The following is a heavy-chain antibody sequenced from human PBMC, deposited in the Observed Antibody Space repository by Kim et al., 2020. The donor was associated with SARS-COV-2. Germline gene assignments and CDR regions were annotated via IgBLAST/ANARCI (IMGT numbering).Heavy chain of an antibody. J-gene: IGHJ6*01. V-gene: IGHV4-39*07. CDR1: GGSISSSSYY. Sequence: SETLSLTCTVSGGSISSSSYYWGWIRQPPGKGLEWIGSIYYTGSTYYNPSLKSRVTISVDTSKNQFSLKLSSVTAADTAVYYCARVFGSGGYYKYYYRM. CDR2: IYYTGST. CDR3: ARVFGSGGYYKYYYRM. D-gene: IGHD3-10*01.